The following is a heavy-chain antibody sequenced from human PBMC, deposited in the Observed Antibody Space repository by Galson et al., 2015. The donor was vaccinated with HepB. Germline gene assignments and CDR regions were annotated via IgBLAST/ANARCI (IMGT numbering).Heavy chain of an antibody. CDR1: GFTFSSYG. Sequence: SLRLSCAASGFTFSSYGMHWVRQAPGKGLEWVAVISYDGSNKYYADSVKGRFTISRDNSKNTLYLQMNSLRAEDTAVYYCAKDGLSYSSGWLFPDYWGQGTLVTVSS. J-gene: IGHJ4*02. CDR2: ISYDGSNK. CDR3: AKDGLSYSSGWLFPDY. V-gene: IGHV3-30*18. D-gene: IGHD6-19*01.